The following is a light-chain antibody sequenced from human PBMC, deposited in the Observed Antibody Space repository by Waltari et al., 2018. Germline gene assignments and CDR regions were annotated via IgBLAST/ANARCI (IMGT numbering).Light chain of an antibody. CDR1: QSLVHSDGKTY. J-gene: IGKJ1*01. CDR2: KVF. CDR3: MQATQWPLT. V-gene: IGKV2-30*02. Sequence: DVVMPQSPLSLPVTLGQPAPIPCRSSQSLVHSDGKTYLNWFHQRPGQSPRRLIYKVFNRDSGVPDRFSGSGSGTDFTLKISRVEAEDVGAYYCMQATQWPLTFGQGTKVEIK.